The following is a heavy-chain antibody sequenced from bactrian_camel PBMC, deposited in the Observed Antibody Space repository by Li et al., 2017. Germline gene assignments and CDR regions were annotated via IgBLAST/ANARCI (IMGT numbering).Heavy chain of an antibody. J-gene: IGHJ4*01. Sequence: HVQLVESGGGAVQAGGSLNLSCTASSNEYRTYCMAWFRQVPGKDREGVATIDLEGNAKYADFVKGRFFISRDYTKTNLFLQMNSLKSEDSAMCYCAADGPRTVAAVTSLNAQVYNYWGQGTQVTVS. CDR2: IDLEGNA. V-gene: IGHV3S53*01. CDR1: SNEYRTYC. CDR3: AADGPRTVAAVTSLNAQVYNY. D-gene: IGHD6*01.